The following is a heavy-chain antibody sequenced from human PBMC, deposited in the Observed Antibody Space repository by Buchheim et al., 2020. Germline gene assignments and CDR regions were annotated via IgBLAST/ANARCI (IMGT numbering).Heavy chain of an antibody. CDR1: GFTFSSYS. CDR3: ARDPFLGYEDY. D-gene: IGHD5-18*01. Sequence: EVQLVESGGGLVQPGGSLRLSCAASGFTFSSYSMNWVRQAPGKGLEWVSYISSSSSTIYYADSVKGRFTISRDNAKNSVYLQMNSLRTEDTAVYYCARDPFLGYEDYWGQGTL. CDR2: ISSSSSTI. V-gene: IGHV3-48*04. J-gene: IGHJ4*02.